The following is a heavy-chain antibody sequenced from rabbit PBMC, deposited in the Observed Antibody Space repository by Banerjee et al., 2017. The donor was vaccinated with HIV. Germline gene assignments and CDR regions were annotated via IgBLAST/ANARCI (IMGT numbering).Heavy chain of an antibody. V-gene: IGHV1S45*01. J-gene: IGHJ4*01. Sequence: QEQLEESGGDLVKPEGSLTLTCTASGFSFSSDYCICWVRQAPGKGLEWIGCIVAGSGSTYYANWAKGRFTISKTSSTTVTLQMTSLTAADTATYFCARDPYTTVSNTYNLWGPGTLVTVS. D-gene: IGHD1-1*01. CDR3: ARDPYTTVSNTYNL. CDR2: IVAGSGST. CDR1: GFSFSSDYC.